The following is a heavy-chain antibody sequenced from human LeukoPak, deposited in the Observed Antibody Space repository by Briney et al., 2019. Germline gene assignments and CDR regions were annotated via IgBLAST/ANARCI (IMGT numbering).Heavy chain of an antibody. CDR3: ASSGYCSSTSCYLVYYYYMDV. CDR1: GFTFSSYS. Sequence: GGSLRLSCAASGFTFSSYSMNWVRQAPGKGLEWVSSISSSSSYIYYADSVKGRFTISRDNAKNSLYLQMNSLRAEDTAVYYFASSGYCSSTSCYLVYYYYMDVWGKGTTVTVSS. J-gene: IGHJ6*03. CDR2: ISSSSSYI. D-gene: IGHD2-2*01. V-gene: IGHV3-21*01.